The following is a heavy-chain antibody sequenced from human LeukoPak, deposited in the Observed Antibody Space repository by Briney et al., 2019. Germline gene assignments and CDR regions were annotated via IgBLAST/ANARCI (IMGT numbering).Heavy chain of an antibody. CDR2: ISYDGSNK. CDR1: GFTFSSYA. D-gene: IGHD1-1*01. V-gene: IGHV3-30-3*01. Sequence: GRSLRLSCAASGFTFSSYAMHWVRQAPGKGLEWVAVISYDGSNKYYADSVKGRFTISRDNSKNTLYLQMNSLRAEDTAVYYCARTTTSLRGAFDIWGQGTMVTVSS. CDR3: ARTTTSLRGAFDI. J-gene: IGHJ3*02.